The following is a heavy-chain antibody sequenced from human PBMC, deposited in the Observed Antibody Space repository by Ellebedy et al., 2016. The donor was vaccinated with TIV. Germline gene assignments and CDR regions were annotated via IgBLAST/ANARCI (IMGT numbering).Heavy chain of an antibody. CDR2: ISAYNGNT. V-gene: IGHV1-18*01. CDR3: ARDLDYYDSSGYFGY. CDR1: GYTFTSYG. D-gene: IGHD3-22*01. J-gene: IGHJ4*02. Sequence: AASVKVSCKASGYTFTSYGISWVRQAPGQGLEWMGWISAYNGNTNYAQKLQGRVTMTTDTSTSPDYMELRSLRSDYTAVYYCARDLDYYDSSGYFGYWGQGTLVTVSS.